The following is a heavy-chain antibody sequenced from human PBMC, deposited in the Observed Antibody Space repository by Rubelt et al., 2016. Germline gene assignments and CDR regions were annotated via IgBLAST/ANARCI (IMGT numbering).Heavy chain of an antibody. V-gene: IGHV3-48*03. D-gene: IGHD2/OR15-2a*01. CDR1: GFSFNIYE. Sequence: VQLVESGGGVVQPGRSLRLSCAASGFSFNIYEMNWVRQAPGKGLEWVSYITASGGARYYSDAVKGRFTVSRDNAKNLWYLQMNNVTDDDTALYYCVRDEYGVGGDPWGQGTLVTVSS. CDR3: VRDEYGVGGDP. J-gene: IGHJ5*02. CDR2: ITASGGAR.